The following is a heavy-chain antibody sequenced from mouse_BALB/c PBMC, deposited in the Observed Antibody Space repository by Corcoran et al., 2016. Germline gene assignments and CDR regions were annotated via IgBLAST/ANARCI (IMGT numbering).Heavy chain of an antibody. Sequence: DVQLQESGPGLVKPSQYLSLTCSVTGYSITSGYNWNWMRKFTGNKLEWMGYISYDGSNNYNPSLKNRISITRDTSKNQFFLKLNSLTTEDTATFYCAACYDGYAMDYWGQGASVTVSS. J-gene: IGHJ4*01. CDR3: AACYDGYAMDY. V-gene: IGHV3-6*02. CDR1: GYSITSGYN. D-gene: IGHD2-3*01. CDR2: ISYDGSN.